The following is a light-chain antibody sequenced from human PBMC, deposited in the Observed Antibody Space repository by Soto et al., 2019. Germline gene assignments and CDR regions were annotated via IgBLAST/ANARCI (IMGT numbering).Light chain of an antibody. CDR1: QSVSSSY. V-gene: IGKV3-20*01. CDR3: QQYGSSPLT. Sequence: EIVLTQPPGTLSLSPGERATLSCRASQSVSSSYLAWYQQKPGQAPRLLIYGASSRATGIPDRFSGSGSGTDFTLTINRLEPEDFAVYYCQQYGSSPLTFGQGTRLEIK. CDR2: GAS. J-gene: IGKJ5*01.